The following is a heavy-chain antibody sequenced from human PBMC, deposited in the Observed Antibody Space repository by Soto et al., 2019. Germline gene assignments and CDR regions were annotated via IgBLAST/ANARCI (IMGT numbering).Heavy chain of an antibody. CDR2: IWYEGSNK. CDR3: AKGKISTTTYTAFDS. CDR1: GFTFSSYG. V-gene: IGHV3-33*06. D-gene: IGHD1-26*01. Sequence: GGSLRLSFAASGFTFSSYGMHWVRQAPGKGLEGVAVIWYEGSNKYYADSVKGRFTISRDNSKNSLYLQMSSLRAEDTAVYYCAKGKISTTTYTAFDSWGQGTLVTVSS. J-gene: IGHJ5*01.